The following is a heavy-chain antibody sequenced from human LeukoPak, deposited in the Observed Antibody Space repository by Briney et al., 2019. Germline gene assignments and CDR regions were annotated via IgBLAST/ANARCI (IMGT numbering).Heavy chain of an antibody. CDR1: EFTFSVSA. CDR2: IRTKTNNYAT. J-gene: IGHJ5*02. D-gene: IGHD4-23*01. CDR3: TRRFGVNSWWFDP. V-gene: IGHV3-73*01. Sequence: GGSLKLSCAASEFTFSVSAMHWVRQASGKGLEWVGRIRTKTNNYATAYAASVKGRITISRDDSKNTAYLQMNSLKIEDTAVYYCTRRFGVNSWWFDPWGQGTLVTVSS.